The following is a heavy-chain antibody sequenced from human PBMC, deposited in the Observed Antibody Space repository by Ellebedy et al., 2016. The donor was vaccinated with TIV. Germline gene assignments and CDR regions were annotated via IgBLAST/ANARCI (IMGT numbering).Heavy chain of an antibody. V-gene: IGHV3-30*03. Sequence: PGGSLRLSCAASGLTFSNYGMNWVRQAPGKGLEWVADISNDGSIKNYADSVKGRFTISRDNSKNTLYLQMNSLRAEDTAVYYSVTIDSSGYYWVDYWGQGTLVTVSS. J-gene: IGHJ4*02. D-gene: IGHD3-22*01. CDR1: GLTFSNYG. CDR2: ISNDGSIK. CDR3: VTIDSSGYYWVDY.